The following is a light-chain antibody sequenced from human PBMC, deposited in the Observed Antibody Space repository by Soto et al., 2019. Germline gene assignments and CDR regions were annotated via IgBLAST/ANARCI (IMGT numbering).Light chain of an antibody. J-gene: IGLJ1*01. CDR2: DVS. CDR1: SSDVGGYNY. Sequence: QSALTQPAFVSGSPGQSITISCTGTSSDVGGYNYVSWYQQHPGKAPKLMIYDVSKRPSGVSNRFSGSKSGNTASLTISGLQAEDEADYYCSSYTSSNPLYVFGTGTKLTVL. CDR3: SSYTSSNPLYV. V-gene: IGLV2-14*01.